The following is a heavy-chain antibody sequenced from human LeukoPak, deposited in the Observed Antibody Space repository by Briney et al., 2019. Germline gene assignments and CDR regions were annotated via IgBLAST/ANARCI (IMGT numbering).Heavy chain of an antibody. CDR3: AKTSSLWFGELYPFDY. CDR1: GFTFSSYG. V-gene: IGHV3-23*01. J-gene: IGHJ4*02. CDR2: ISGSGGST. D-gene: IGHD3-10*01. Sequence: GGSLRLSCAASGFTFSSYGLSWVRQAPGKGLEWVSAISGSGGSTYYADSVKGRFTISRDNSKNTLYLQMNSLRAEDTAVYYCAKTSSLWFGELYPFDYWGQGTLVTVSS.